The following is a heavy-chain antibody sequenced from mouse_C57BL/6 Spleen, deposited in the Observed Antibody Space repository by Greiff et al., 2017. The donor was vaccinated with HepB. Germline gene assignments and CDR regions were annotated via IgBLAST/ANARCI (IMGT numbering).Heavy chain of an antibody. Sequence: EVKLVESEGGLVQPGSSMKLSCTASGFTFSDYYMAWVRQVPEKGLEWVANINYDGSSTYYLDSLKSRFIISRDNAKNILYLQMSSLKSEDTATYYCARYGYDENYFDYWGQGTTLTVSS. CDR3: ARYGYDENYFDY. D-gene: IGHD2-2*01. V-gene: IGHV5-16*01. CDR2: INYDGSST. J-gene: IGHJ2*01. CDR1: GFTFSDYY.